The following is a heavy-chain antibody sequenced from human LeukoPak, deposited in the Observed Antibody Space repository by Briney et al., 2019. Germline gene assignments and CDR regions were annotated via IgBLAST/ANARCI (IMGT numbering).Heavy chain of an antibody. CDR3: TTEQPPEGAIFGVVIMDGSNWFDP. V-gene: IGHV1-46*01. J-gene: IGHJ5*02. CDR2: INPSGGST. CDR1: GYTFTSYY. D-gene: IGHD3-3*01. Sequence: ASVKVSCKASGYTFTSYYMHWVRQAPGQGLEGMGIINPSGGSTRNAQKFQGRVTVTRDTSTSTVYMELSSLRSEDTAVYYCTTEQPPEGAIFGVVIMDGSNWFDPWGQGTLVTVSS.